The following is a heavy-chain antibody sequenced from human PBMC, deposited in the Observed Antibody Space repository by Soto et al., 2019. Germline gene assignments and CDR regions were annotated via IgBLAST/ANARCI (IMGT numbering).Heavy chain of an antibody. D-gene: IGHD2-21*02. J-gene: IGHJ4*02. V-gene: IGHV5-51*01. CDR2: IYVDDSET. CDR3: ARGDRDEY. CDR1: GYSFTSFW. Sequence: GESLKISCKGSGYSFTSFWIAWVRQMPGKGLEWMGIIYVDDSETRYSPSFQGQVTISADKSINTAYLQWNSLKASDTAIYYCARGDRDEYWGQGTLVTVSS.